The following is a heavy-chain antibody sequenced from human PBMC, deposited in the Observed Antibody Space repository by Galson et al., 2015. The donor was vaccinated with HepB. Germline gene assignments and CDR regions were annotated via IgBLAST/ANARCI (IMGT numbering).Heavy chain of an antibody. CDR3: ARDDVVVPAAIVYYYGMDV. J-gene: IGHJ6*02. Sequence: SVKVSCKASGYTFTSYGISWVRQAPGQGLEWMGWISAYNGNTNYAQKLQGRVTMTTDTSTSTAYMELRSLGSDDTAVYYCARDDVVVPAAIVYYYGMDVWGQGTTVTVSS. D-gene: IGHD2-2*01. CDR2: ISAYNGNT. V-gene: IGHV1-18*01. CDR1: GYTFTSYG.